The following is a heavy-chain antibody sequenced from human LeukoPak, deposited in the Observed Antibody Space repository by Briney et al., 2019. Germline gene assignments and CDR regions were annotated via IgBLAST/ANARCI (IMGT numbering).Heavy chain of an antibody. CDR2: IYYSGTT. V-gene: IGHV4-59*01. CDR1: GGSFSGYY. CDR3: ARVGSTGHYFEGWFDP. D-gene: IGHD3-22*01. J-gene: IGHJ5*02. Sequence: PSETLSLTCAVYGGSFSGYYWSWIRQPPGKRLEWIGYIYYSGTTKYHPSLKSRVSISVDTSKNQFSLKLTSVTAADTAIYYCARVGSTGHYFEGWFDPWGQGTLVTVSS.